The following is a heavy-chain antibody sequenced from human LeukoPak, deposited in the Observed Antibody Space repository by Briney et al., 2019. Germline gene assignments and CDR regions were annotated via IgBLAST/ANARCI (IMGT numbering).Heavy chain of an antibody. J-gene: IGHJ4*02. D-gene: IGHD2-21*02. CDR1: GFTFSSYA. Sequence: GGSLRLSCAASGFTFSSYAMSWVRQAPGKGLEWVSAISGSGGSTYYADSVKGRFTISRDNSKNTLYLQMNSLRAEDTAVYYCAKEESGVVVTASRVIANYFDYWGQGTLVTVSS. CDR2: ISGSGGST. V-gene: IGHV3-23*01. CDR3: AKEESGVVVTASRVIANYFDY.